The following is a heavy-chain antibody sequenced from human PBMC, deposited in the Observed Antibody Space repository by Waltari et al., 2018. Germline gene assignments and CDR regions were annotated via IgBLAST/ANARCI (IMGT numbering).Heavy chain of an antibody. D-gene: IGHD3-10*02. CDR1: GGSFSGYY. J-gene: IGHJ4*02. CDR3: ARGVRGVKGPGPFDY. CDR2: INHSGRP. V-gene: IGHV4-34*01. Sequence: QVQLQQWGAGLLKPSETLSLTCAVYGGSFSGYYWSWIRQPPGKGLEWIGEINHSGRPNYHPSLKSRVTISVDTSKNQFSLKLSSVTAADTAVYYCARGVRGVKGPGPFDYWGQGTLVTVSS.